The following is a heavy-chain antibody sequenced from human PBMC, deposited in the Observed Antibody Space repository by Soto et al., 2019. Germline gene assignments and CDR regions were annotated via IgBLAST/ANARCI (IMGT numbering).Heavy chain of an antibody. CDR3: ARNKIAAAGTLNWFDP. CDR1: GDSVSSGSYY. Sequence: LSLTCTVSGDSVSSGSYYWSWIRQPPGKGLEWIGYIYYSGSTNYNPSLKSRVTISVDTSKNQFSLKLSSVTAADTAVYYCARNKIAAAGTLNWFDPWGQGTLVTVSS. CDR2: IYYSGST. V-gene: IGHV4-61*01. D-gene: IGHD6-13*01. J-gene: IGHJ5*02.